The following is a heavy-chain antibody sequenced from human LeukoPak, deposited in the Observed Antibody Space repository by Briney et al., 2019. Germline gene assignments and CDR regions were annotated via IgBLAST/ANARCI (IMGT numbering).Heavy chain of an antibody. CDR1: GFTFSTYS. V-gene: IGHV3-21*04. Sequence: PGGSLRLSCAASGFTFSTYSMNWVRQAPGKGLEWVSSISSGSDHIYYADSVKGRFTISRDNSKNTLYLQMNSLRAEDTAVYYCARDSLGPWGQGTLVTVSS. J-gene: IGHJ5*02. CDR3: ARDSLGP. CDR2: ISSGSDHI.